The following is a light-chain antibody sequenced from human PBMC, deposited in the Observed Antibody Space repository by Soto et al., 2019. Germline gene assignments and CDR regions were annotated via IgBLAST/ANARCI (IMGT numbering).Light chain of an antibody. V-gene: IGKV1-5*03. CDR2: KAS. CDR1: QSISSW. Sequence: DIQMTHSPSILSASVGDRVTITCRASQSISSWLAWYQQKPGKAPNLLIHKASHLESGVPSRFSGSGSGTEFTPTISSLQPGDFVTYYCQHYNTYPWTFGHGTKVDIK. CDR3: QHYNTYPWT. J-gene: IGKJ1*01.